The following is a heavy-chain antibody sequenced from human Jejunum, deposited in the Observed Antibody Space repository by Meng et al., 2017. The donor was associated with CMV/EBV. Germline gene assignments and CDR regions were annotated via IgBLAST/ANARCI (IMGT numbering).Heavy chain of an antibody. V-gene: IGHV3-7*01. CDR3: ARVARSRQYYYYYGMDV. J-gene: IGHJ6*02. Sequence: TFSDYWMSWVRQAPGKGLEWVANIKQDGSDKYYVDSVKGRFTISRDNAKNSLYLEMNSLRAEDTAVYYCARVARSRQYYYYYGMDVWGQGTAVTVSS. CDR1: TFSDYW. CDR2: IKQDGSDK.